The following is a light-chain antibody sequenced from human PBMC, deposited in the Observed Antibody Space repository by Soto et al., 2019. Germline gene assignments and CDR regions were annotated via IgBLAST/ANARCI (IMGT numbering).Light chain of an antibody. CDR2: STN. CDR1: SGSVSSSSY. CDR3: TLYLGSGIYV. Sequence: QAVVTQEPSFSVSLGGTVTLTCGLNSGSVSSSSYPSWYQQTPGQTPRTLIYSTNNRSSGVPDRFSGSILGSKAALTITGAQADDECDYYCTLYLGSGIYVFGTGTKVTVL. V-gene: IGLV8-61*01. J-gene: IGLJ1*01.